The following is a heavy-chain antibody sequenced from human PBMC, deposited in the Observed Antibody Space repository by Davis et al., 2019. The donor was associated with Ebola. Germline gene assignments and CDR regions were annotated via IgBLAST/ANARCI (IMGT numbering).Heavy chain of an antibody. CDR3: AKEDWWRFDP. D-gene: IGHD2-8*02. J-gene: IGHJ5*02. V-gene: IGHV3-7*03. Sequence: PGGSLRLSCAASGFTFSDYYMSWIRQAPGKGLESVAKINKDGSQKYYVVSVKGRFTISRDNAQNSLYLQMNSLRAEDTAMYYCAKEDWWRFDPWGQGTLVTVSS. CDR2: INKDGSQK. CDR1: GFTFSDYY.